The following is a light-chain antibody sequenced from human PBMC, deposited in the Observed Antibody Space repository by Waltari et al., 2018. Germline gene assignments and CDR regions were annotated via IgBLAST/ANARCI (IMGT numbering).Light chain of an antibody. CDR3: QQYYRTPPT. J-gene: IGKJ2*01. V-gene: IGKV4-1*01. CDR1: QTVLYSSNNKNF. Sequence: DSVMTQSPDSLAVSLAERATINRQSSQTVLYSSNNKNFLAWYQQKAGQPPKLLINWASAREFGVPDRFSGSGSGTDFTLTISSLQAEDVAVYYCQQYYRTPPTFGQGTKLEIK. CDR2: WAS.